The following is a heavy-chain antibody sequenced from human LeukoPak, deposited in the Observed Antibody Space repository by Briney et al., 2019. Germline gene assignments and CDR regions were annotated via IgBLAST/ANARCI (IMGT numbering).Heavy chain of an antibody. CDR2: VQYDGSNI. D-gene: IGHD2-2*01. V-gene: IGHV3-30*02. Sequence: SGGSLRLSCAASGFTFSSYGMHWVRQAPGKGLESVAFVQYDGSNIYYSDSVKGRFTISRDNSKNTLYLQMNSLRVEDTAVYYCATHCSGTSCHRDYWGQGTLVTVSS. CDR3: ATHCSGTSCHRDY. J-gene: IGHJ4*02. CDR1: GFTFSSYG.